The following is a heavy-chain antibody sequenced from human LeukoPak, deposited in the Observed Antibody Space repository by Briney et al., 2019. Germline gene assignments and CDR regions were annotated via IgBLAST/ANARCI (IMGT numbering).Heavy chain of an antibody. CDR2: ISSSSSYI. J-gene: IGHJ6*03. CDR1: GFTFSSYS. CDR3: ARDARDYDFWSGYLFYYYYYMDV. V-gene: IGHV3-21*01. D-gene: IGHD3-3*01. Sequence: GGSLRLSCAASGFTFSSYSMNWVRQAPGKGLEWVSSISSSSSYIYYADSVKGRFTISRDNAKNSLYLQMNSLRAEDTAVYYCARDARDYDFWSGYLFYYYYYMDVWGKGTTVTVSS.